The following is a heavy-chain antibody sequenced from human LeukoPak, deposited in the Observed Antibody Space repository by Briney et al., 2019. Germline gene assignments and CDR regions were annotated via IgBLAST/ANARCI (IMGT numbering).Heavy chain of an antibody. J-gene: IGHJ1*01. CDR2: MNPNSSNT. V-gene: IGHV1-8*01. D-gene: IGHD2-21*02. Sequence: ASVKVSCKASGYTFSSHDINWVRQVPGHGLEWLGWMNPNSSNTGYAQKFQGRVAMTRDSSIGTAYLELSSLSSDDTAVYYCVRGDNVVSTAMLLLRYWGQGTLVAVSS. CDR3: VRGDNVVSTAMLLLRY. CDR1: GYTFSSHD.